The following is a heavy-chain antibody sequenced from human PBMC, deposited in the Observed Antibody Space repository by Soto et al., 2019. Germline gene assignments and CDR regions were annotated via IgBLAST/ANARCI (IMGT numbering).Heavy chain of an antibody. CDR2: ISAYKGNT. J-gene: IGHJ4*02. V-gene: IGHV1-18*03. D-gene: IGHD6-6*01. CDR1: GFTFTNYG. Sequence: GASVKVSCKASGFTFTNYGISWVRQAPGQGLEWMGWISAYKGNTNYAQKFQGRVTMTTDTSTSTAYLELRGLRSDDMAVYFCASRSGQLPYYFDYWGQGTQVTVSS. CDR3: ASRSGQLPYYFDY.